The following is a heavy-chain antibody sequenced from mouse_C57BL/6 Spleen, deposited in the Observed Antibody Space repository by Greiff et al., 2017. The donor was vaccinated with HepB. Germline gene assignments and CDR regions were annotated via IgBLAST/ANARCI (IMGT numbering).Heavy chain of an antibody. CDR3: ARHEEGVDYCGSSYWYFDV. D-gene: IGHD1-1*01. J-gene: IGHJ1*03. CDR2: FYPGSGSI. V-gene: IGHV1-62-2*01. Sequence: QVQLQQSGAELVKPGASVKLSCKASGYTFTEYTIHWVKQRSGQGLEWIGWFYPGSGSIKYNEKFKDKATLTADKSSSTVYMELSRLTSEDSAVYVCARHEEGVDYCGSSYWYFDVWGTGTTVTVSS. CDR1: GYTFTEYT.